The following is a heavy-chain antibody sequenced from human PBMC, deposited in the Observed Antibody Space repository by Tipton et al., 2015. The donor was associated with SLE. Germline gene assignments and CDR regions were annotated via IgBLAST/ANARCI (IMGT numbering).Heavy chain of an antibody. Sequence: QLVQSGAEVKKPGASVTVSCKASGFSFNTYGISWVRQAPGQGLEWMGWISTYNGNTDYVQKFQGRVTMTTDTSTSTAYLELRSLRSEDTAVYYCARRHYDYWSGPYYYYMDVWGKGTTVTVSS. V-gene: IGHV1-18*01. CDR1: GFSFNTYG. J-gene: IGHJ6*03. D-gene: IGHD3-3*01. CDR2: ISTYNGNT. CDR3: ARRHYDYWSGPYYYYMDV.